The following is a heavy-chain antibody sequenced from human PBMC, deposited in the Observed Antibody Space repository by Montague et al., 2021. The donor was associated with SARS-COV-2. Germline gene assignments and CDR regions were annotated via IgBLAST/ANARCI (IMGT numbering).Heavy chain of an antibody. Sequence: SETLSLTCTVSGGSVTSGDYYWTWIRQPPGKGLEWIGYIYNTGGTKYNPCLKSRVTISMDTSKNQFSLKVDSVSAADTAVYYCATEMPAYDVFDIWGQGTMVTVSS. CDR3: ATEMPAYDVFDI. V-gene: IGHV4-61*08. J-gene: IGHJ3*02. D-gene: IGHD2-2*01. CDR2: IYNTGGT. CDR1: GGSVTSGDYY.